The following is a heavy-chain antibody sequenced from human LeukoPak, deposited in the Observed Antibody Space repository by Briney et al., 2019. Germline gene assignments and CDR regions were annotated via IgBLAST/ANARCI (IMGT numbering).Heavy chain of an antibody. CDR2: INHSGST. Sequence: SETLSLTCAVYGGSFSGYYWSWIRQPPGKVLEWIGEINHSGSTNYNPSLNSRVTISVDTSKNQFSLKLSSVTAADTAVYYCARARRAYAMVRGAPYNWFDPWGQGTLVTVSS. D-gene: IGHD3-10*01. V-gene: IGHV4-34*01. CDR3: ARARRAYAMVRGAPYNWFDP. CDR1: GGSFSGYY. J-gene: IGHJ5*02.